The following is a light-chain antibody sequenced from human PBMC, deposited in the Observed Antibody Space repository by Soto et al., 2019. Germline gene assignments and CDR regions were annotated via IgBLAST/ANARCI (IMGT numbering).Light chain of an antibody. Sequence: DIQMTQSPSSLSASVGDRVTITCRASQSISSYLNWYQQKPGKAPKLLIYAASSLQSGVPSRFSGCGSGTDFTLTISSLQPEDFAPYYCQQSYSTLYTFGQGTKLEIK. J-gene: IGKJ2*01. CDR2: AAS. V-gene: IGKV1-39*01. CDR1: QSISSY. CDR3: QQSYSTLYT.